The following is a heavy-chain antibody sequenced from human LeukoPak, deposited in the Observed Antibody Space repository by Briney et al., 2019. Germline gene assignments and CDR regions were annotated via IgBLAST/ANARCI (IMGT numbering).Heavy chain of an antibody. CDR1: GFTVSGNY. CDR3: ATLYGGNYCDH. D-gene: IGHD1-26*01. CDR2: IYISGGT. Sequence: PGGSLRLSCAASGFTVSGNYMTWVRQAPGQGLEWVSVIYISGGTYYADSVKGRFTISRDNSKNTLYLQMNSLRAEDTAIYFCATLYGGNYCDHWGQGTLVTVSS. J-gene: IGHJ4*02. V-gene: IGHV3-53*01.